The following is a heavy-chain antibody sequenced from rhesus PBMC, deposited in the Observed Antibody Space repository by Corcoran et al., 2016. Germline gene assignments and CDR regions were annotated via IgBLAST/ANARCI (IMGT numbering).Heavy chain of an antibody. V-gene: IGHV4-173*01. CDR1: DGSIINTY. CDR2: ISGSGGGT. CDR3: ARSGWTSWDNRFDV. J-gene: IGHJ5-1*01. Sequence: QLQLQESGPGLVKPLETLSLTCVVSDGSIINTYWNWIRQPPGKGLEWLARISGSGGGTDYNPSLKSRVTISTDMSKNQFSLKVNSVTAADTAVYYCARSGWTSWDNRFDVWGAGVLVTVSS. D-gene: IGHD2-39*02.